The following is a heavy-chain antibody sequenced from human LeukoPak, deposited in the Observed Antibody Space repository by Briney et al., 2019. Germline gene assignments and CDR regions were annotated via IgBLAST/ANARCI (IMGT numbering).Heavy chain of an antibody. CDR3: ARLFGGVTTFDY. V-gene: IGHV3-7*01. CDR1: GFTFSSYA. J-gene: IGHJ4*02. D-gene: IGHD4-17*01. CDR2: IKPDGSDN. Sequence: GRSLRLSCAASGFTFSSYAMHWVRQAPGKGLEWVASIKPDGSDNHFVDAVMGRFTISRDNAKNSLYLQMNSLSAEDTAVYYCARLFGGVTTFDYWGQGTLVTVSS.